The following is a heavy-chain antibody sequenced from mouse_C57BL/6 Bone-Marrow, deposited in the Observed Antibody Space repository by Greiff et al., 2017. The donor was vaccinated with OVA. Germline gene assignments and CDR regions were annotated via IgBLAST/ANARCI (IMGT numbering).Heavy chain of an antibody. CDR2: IDPSDSYT. CDR3: AREDYGSSPWYFDV. J-gene: IGHJ1*03. CDR1: GYTFTSYW. Sequence: VQLQQPGAELVKPGASVKLSCKASGYTFTSYWMHWVKQRPGRGLEWIGRIDPSDSYTNYNQKFKGKATLTVDTSSSTAYMQLSSLTSEDSAVYYCAREDYGSSPWYFDVWGTGTTVTVSS. D-gene: IGHD1-1*01. V-gene: IGHV1-69*02.